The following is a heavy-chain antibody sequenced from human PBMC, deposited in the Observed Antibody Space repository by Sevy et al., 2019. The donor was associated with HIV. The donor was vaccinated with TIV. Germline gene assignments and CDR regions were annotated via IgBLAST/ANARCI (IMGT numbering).Heavy chain of an antibody. Sequence: GGSLRLSCGASGFTFSNYAMSWVRQAPGKGPEWVSGVNNGGSTYYADSVKGRFTISRDNSKKMVFLQMNSLRAEDTAVYYCASGDTTMITDLDYWGQGALVTVSS. D-gene: IGHD5-18*01. V-gene: IGHV3-23*01. J-gene: IGHJ4*02. CDR1: GFTFSNYA. CDR2: VNNGGST. CDR3: ASGDTTMITDLDY.